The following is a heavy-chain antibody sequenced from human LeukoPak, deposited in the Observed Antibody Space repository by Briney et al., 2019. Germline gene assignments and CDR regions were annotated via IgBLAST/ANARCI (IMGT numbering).Heavy chain of an antibody. CDR2: IYTSGST. J-gene: IGHJ5*02. D-gene: IGHD3-22*01. CDR1: GGSISSGSYY. V-gene: IGHV4-61*02. CDR3: ARGGGYYYDSSGYLPDWFDP. Sequence: SQTLSLTCTVSGGSISSGSYYWSWIRQPAGKGLEWIGRIYTSGSTNYNPSLKSRVTMSVDTSKNQFSLKLSSVTAADTAVYYCARGGGYYYDSSGYLPDWFDPWGQGTLVTVSS.